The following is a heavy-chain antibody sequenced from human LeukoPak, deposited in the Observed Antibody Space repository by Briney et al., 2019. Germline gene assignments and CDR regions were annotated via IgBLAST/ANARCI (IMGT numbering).Heavy chain of an antibody. CDR3: ARDYGARGLNHYYYYMHV. V-gene: IGHV4-59*12. J-gene: IGHJ6*03. Sequence: PSETLSLTCTVSGGSISSFYWSWFYWSWIRQPPGKGLEWIGYIYFSGSTNYNPSLKSRVTMSVDTSKNQFSLNLSSVTAADTAVYYCARDYGARGLNHYYYYMHVWGKGTTVTISS. D-gene: IGHD3-10*01. CDR2: IYFSGST. CDR1: GGSISSFY.